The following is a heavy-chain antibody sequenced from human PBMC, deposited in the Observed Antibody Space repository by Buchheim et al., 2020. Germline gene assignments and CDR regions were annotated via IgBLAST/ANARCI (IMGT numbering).Heavy chain of an antibody. CDR2: NNYSGST. V-gene: IGHV4-30-4*07. CDR3: ARDLWFGELPL. D-gene: IGHD3-10*01. J-gene: IGHJ1*01. Sequence: QVQLQESGPGLVKPSQTLSLTCAVSGGSISSGGYSWSWIRQPPGKGLEWIGYNNYSGSTYYHPPLKSRVTISLATSKNHFSLKMSSVTAADTAVYYCARDLWFGELPLWGQGTL. CDR1: GGSISSGGYS.